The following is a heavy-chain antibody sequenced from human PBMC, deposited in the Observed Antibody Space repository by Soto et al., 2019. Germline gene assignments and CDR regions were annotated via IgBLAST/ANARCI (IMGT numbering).Heavy chain of an antibody. J-gene: IGHJ6*03. CDR2: ISAFNGNT. D-gene: IGHD6-19*01. V-gene: IGHV1-18*01. Sequence: QDQLVQSGAEVKKPGASVTVSCKASGYSFTNYGVTWVRQAPGQGLEWMGWISAFNGNTHYAQNLQGRVTMTTDASTSTAYVELRSLRSDDTAVYYCARDRGVAPPVAGNTHYYYYMDVWGKGTTVTASS. CDR1: GYSFTNYG. CDR3: ARDRGVAPPVAGNTHYYYYMDV.